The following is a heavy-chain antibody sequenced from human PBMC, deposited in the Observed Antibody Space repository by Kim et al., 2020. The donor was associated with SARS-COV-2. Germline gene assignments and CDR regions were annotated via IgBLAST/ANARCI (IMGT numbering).Heavy chain of an antibody. V-gene: IGHV3-53*04. D-gene: IGHD3-22*01. CDR1: GFTVSSNY. CDR3: ARAPIPYDGYYYGMDV. CDR2: IYSGGST. J-gene: IGHJ6*02. Sequence: GGSLRLSCADSGFTVSSNYMSWVRQAPGKGLEWVSVIYSGGSTYYADSVKGRFTISRHNSKNTRYLQMNSLRAEDTAVYYCARAPIPYDGYYYGMDVWGHGASVTVSS.